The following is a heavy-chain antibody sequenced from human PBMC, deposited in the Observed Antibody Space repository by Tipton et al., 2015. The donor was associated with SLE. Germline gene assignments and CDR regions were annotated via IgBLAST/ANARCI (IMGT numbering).Heavy chain of an antibody. Sequence: SLRLSCAASGFTFSSYAMSWVRQAPGKGLEWVSAISGSGGSTYYADSVKGRFTISRDNSKNTLYLQMNSLRAEDTAVYYCAITTVTTPYFDYWGQGTLVTVSS. CDR2: ISGSGGST. CDR3: AITTVTTPYFDY. V-gene: IGHV3-23*01. CDR1: GFTFSSYA. D-gene: IGHD4-17*01. J-gene: IGHJ4*02.